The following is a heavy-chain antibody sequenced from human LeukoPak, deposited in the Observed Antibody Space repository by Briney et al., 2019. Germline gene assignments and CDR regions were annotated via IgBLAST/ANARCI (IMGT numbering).Heavy chain of an antibody. J-gene: IGHJ4*02. CDR1: GYTFTSYD. D-gene: IGHD2-15*01. V-gene: IGHV1-8*01. CDR2: MNPNSGNT. Sequence: ASVTVSCKASGYTFTSYDINWVRQATGQGLEWMGWMNPNSGNTGYAQKFQGRVTMTRNTSISTDYTELSSLRSEDTAVYYCARQNCSGASCHSRFWGQGTLVTVPS. CDR3: ARQNCSGASCHSRF.